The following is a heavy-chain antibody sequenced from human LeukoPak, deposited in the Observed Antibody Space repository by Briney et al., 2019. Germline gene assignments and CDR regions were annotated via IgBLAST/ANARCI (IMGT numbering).Heavy chain of an antibody. CDR2: IYYSGST. CDR3: ARVFSGGSYAYYMDV. CDR1: GYSISSGYY. V-gene: IGHV4-61*01. D-gene: IGHD1-26*01. J-gene: IGHJ6*03. Sequence: PSETLSLTCTVSGYSISSGYYWGWIRQPPGKGLEWIGYIYYSGSTNYNPSLKSRVTISVDTSKNQFSLKLSSVTAADTAVYYCARVFSGGSYAYYMDVWGKGTTVTVSS.